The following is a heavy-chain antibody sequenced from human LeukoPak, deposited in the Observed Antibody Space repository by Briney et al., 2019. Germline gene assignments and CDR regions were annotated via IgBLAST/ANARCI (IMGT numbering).Heavy chain of an antibody. CDR3: ARLVADSSSPKGRGMEV. J-gene: IGHJ6*02. D-gene: IGHD6-13*01. Sequence: SETLSLTCTVSGGSICSYYWSWIRQPPGKGLEWIGYIYYSGSTNYNPSLKSRVTISVDTSKNQFALKLSSVTAADAAVYYCARLVADSSSPKGRGMEVWGQGTTVTVSS. CDR2: IYYSGST. CDR1: GGSICSYY. V-gene: IGHV4-59*08.